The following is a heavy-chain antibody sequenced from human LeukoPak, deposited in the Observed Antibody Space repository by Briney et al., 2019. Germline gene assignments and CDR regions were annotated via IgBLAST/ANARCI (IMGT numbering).Heavy chain of an antibody. CDR3: ARVRRNDAFDI. CDR1: GFTFSSYG. J-gene: IGHJ3*02. Sequence: PGGSLRLSCAASGFTFSSYGMHWVRRAPGKGLEWVAVIWYDGSNKYYADSVKGRFTISRDNSKNTLYLQMNSLRAEDTAVYYCARVRRNDAFDIWGQGTMVTASS. D-gene: IGHD1-14*01. V-gene: IGHV3-33*01. CDR2: IWYDGSNK.